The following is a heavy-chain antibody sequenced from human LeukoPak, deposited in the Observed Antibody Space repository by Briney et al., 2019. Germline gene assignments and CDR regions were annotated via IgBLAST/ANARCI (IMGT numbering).Heavy chain of an antibody. CDR2: IYTSGST. CDR1: GGSISSGSYY. D-gene: IGHD5-24*01. CDR3: ARAEMATITPLDYYYMDV. Sequence: SQTLSLTCTVSGGSISSGSYYWSWIRQPAGKGLEWIGRIYTSGSTNYNPSLKSRVTISVDTSKNQFSLKLSSVTAADTAVYYCARAEMATITPLDYYYMDVWGKGTTVTVSS. J-gene: IGHJ6*03. V-gene: IGHV4-61*02.